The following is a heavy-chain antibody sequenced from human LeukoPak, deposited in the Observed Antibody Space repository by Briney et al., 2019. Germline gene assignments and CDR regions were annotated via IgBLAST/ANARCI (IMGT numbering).Heavy chain of an antibody. D-gene: IGHD6-19*01. V-gene: IGHV1-3*01. CDR3: ARDRVAVGWSAFDI. CDR1: GYTFTSYT. CDR2: ISPGNGNT. J-gene: IGHJ3*02. Sequence: ASVKASCKASGYTFTSYTMHWVRQAPGQRLEWMGWISPGNGNTKYSQKFQGRVTITRDTSASTIYMELSSMTSEDAAVYCCARDRVAVGWSAFDIWGQGTMVTVSS.